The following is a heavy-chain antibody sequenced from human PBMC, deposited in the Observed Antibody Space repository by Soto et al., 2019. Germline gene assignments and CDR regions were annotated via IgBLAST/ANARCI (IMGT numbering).Heavy chain of an antibody. Sequence: SETLSLTCTVSADSIDSSPFYWGWIRQAPEKGLERMGNIYYSGNTYYNPSLKSRLAISVDTSKNQFSLKLSSVTAADTAVYYFVRHFSRSSSWYGGNRYFDYWGQGTLVTVSS. CDR1: ADSIDSSPFY. CDR3: VRHFSRSSSWYGGNRYFDY. CDR2: IYYSGNT. V-gene: IGHV4-39*01. D-gene: IGHD6-13*01. J-gene: IGHJ4*02.